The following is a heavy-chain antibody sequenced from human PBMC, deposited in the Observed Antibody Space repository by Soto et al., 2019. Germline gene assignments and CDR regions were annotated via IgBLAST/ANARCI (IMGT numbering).Heavy chain of an antibody. CDR1: GYTFTSYD. V-gene: IGHV1-8*01. Sequence: QVQLVQSGAEVKKPGASVKVSCKASGYTFTSYDINWVRQATGQGLEWMGWMNPNSGNTGYAQKFQGRVTMIRNTSIRTAYLELISLRSEHTAVYSCAKAGWPSCSGGSCYSDPFYGMVGWGQGTTVTVSS. D-gene: IGHD2-15*01. CDR2: MNPNSGNT. J-gene: IGHJ6*02. CDR3: AKAGWPSCSGGSCYSDPFYGMVG.